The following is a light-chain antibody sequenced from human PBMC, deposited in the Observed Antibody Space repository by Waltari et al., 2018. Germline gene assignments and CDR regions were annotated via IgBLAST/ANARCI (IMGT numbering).Light chain of an antibody. V-gene: IGLV2-23*01. CDR1: SMDVGGYNL. Sequence: QSALTQPASVSGSPGQSITISCPGTSMDVGGYNLVSWYQQHPGKAPKLMIYEGSKRPSGVSNRFSGSKSGNTASLTISGLQAEDEADYYCCSYAGSRVFGGGTKLTVL. CDR3: CSYAGSRV. J-gene: IGLJ2*01. CDR2: EGS.